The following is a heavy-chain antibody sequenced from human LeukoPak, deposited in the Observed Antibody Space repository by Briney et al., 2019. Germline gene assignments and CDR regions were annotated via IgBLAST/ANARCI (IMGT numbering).Heavy chain of an antibody. Sequence: SETLSLTCTVSGGSIGTNYWNWIRQPPGKGLEWLGYIYYTGSTSYNPSLKSRVTMSVGTSKNLFSLKLTSVTAADTAVYYCARRGAVYAGNDFDYWGQGTLVSVST. V-gene: IGHV4-59*01. CDR3: ARRGAVYAGNDFDY. D-gene: IGHD4-23*01. CDR2: IYYTGST. J-gene: IGHJ4*02. CDR1: GGSIGTNY.